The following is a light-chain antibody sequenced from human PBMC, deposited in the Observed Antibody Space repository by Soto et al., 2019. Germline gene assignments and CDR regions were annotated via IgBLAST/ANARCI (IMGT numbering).Light chain of an antibody. CDR3: QQSYSTPRVT. CDR2: AAS. CDR1: QSVSTY. V-gene: IGKV1-39*01. Sequence: DIQMTQSPYSLSASVGDRVTITCRASQSVSTYLNWYQQKPGKAPKLLIHAASTLQSGVPSRFSGSGSGTDFTLTISSLQPEDFATYYCQQSYSTPRVTFGPGTKVDIK. J-gene: IGKJ3*01.